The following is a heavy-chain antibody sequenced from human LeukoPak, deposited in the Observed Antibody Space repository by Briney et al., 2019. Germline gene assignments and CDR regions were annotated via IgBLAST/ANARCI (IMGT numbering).Heavy chain of an antibody. CDR2: INPNNGGT. D-gene: IGHD5-12*01. CDR3: ARGGYSGYETIDY. V-gene: IGHV1-2*02. CDR1: GYTFTGYY. Sequence: ASVKVSCRASGYTFTGYYMHWVRQAPGQGLEWMGWINPNNGGTKYAHKFQGGVTMSTDTSISTAYMELSRLRSDDTALYYCARGGYSGYETIDYWGQGTLVTVSS. J-gene: IGHJ4*02.